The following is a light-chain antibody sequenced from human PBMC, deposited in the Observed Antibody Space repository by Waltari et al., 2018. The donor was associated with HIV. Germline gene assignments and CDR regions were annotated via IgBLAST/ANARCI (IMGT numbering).Light chain of an antibody. CDR2: EVT. Sequence: QSALTQLASVSGSPGQSITISCPGTSSAVGAYNLVSWYQQHPNKAPKLMIFEVTKRPSGVSDRFSGSRSGNTASLTISGLQTEDEGDYYCCSYTGTGIVFGGGTKLTVL. V-gene: IGLV2-23*02. CDR1: SSAVGAYNL. J-gene: IGLJ2*01. CDR3: CSYTGTGIV.